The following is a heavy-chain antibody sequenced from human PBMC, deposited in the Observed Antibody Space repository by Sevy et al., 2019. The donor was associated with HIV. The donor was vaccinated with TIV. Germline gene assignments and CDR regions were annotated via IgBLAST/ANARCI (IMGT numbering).Heavy chain of an antibody. D-gene: IGHD3-22*01. Sequence: GGSLRLYCAASGFTFSHGSMNWVRQAPGRGLEWVGRIKSKIDGGTTDYAAPVKGRFTISRDDSKNTLYLQMNSLKTEDTAVYYCTTVSYYYDSSGSYYVGYYFDYWGQGTLVTVSS. V-gene: IGHV3-15*07. CDR3: TTVSYYYDSSGSYYVGYYFDY. J-gene: IGHJ4*02. CDR2: IKSKIDGGTT. CDR1: GFTFSHGS.